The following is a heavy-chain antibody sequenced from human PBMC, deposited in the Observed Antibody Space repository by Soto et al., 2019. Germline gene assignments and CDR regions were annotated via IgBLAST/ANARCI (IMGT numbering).Heavy chain of an antibody. V-gene: IGHV3-30-3*01. Sequence: QVQLVESGGGVVQPGRSLRLSCAASGFSFSGYAMHWVRQAPGKGPEWVAIISHDGSNKYYADSVKGRFTISRDNSKNTLYLQMNSLRVEDTAVYYCARDRNYYDSSGYYGYFDSWGQGTLVTVSS. D-gene: IGHD3-22*01. CDR2: ISHDGSNK. J-gene: IGHJ4*02. CDR1: GFSFSGYA. CDR3: ARDRNYYDSSGYYGYFDS.